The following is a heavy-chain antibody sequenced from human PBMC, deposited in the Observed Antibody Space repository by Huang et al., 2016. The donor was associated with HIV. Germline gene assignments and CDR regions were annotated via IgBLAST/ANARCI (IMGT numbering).Heavy chain of an antibody. CDR2: FDPEDVET. CDR3: ATVYRRFRNHDSGDYYFDY. J-gene: IGHJ4*02. Sequence: QVQLVQSGAEVKKPGASVKVSCKVSGYNLTELSMHWVGQAPGKGLEWMGCFDPEDVETSDAQTFQGRVTMTEYTSTDTAYMELSSLRSEDTAVYYCATVYRRFRNHDSGDYYFDYWDQGTLVTVSS. V-gene: IGHV1-24*01. CDR1: GYNLTELS. D-gene: IGHD3-22*01.